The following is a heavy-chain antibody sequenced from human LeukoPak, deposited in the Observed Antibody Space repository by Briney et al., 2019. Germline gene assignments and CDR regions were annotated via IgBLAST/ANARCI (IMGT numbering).Heavy chain of an antibody. CDR2: ISSSSSTI. CDR3: ARERAARQGSLIDY. D-gene: IGHD6-6*01. V-gene: IGHV3-48*01. J-gene: IGHJ4*02. CDR1: GFTFSSYS. Sequence: GGSLRLSCAASGFTFSSYSMNWVRQAPGKGLEWVSYISSSSSTIYYADSVKGRFTISRDNAKNSLYLQMNSLRAEDTAVYYCARERAARQGSLIDYWGQGTLVTVSS.